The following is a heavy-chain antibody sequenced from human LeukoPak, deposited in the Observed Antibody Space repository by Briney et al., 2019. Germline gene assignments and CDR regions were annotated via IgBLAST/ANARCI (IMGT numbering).Heavy chain of an antibody. CDR3: ARSRYYYDSSGPEPPSDY. CDR1: GYTFTSYY. Sequence: GASVKVSCKASGYTFTSYYMHWVRQAPGQGLEWMGIINPSGGSTSYAQKFQSRVTMTRDMSTSTVYMELSSLRSEDTAVYYCARSRYYYDSSGPEPPSDYWGQGTLVTVSS. J-gene: IGHJ4*02. D-gene: IGHD3-22*01. V-gene: IGHV1-46*01. CDR2: INPSGGST.